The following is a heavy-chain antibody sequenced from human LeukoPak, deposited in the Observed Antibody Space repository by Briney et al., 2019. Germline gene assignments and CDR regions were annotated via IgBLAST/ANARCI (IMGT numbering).Heavy chain of an antibody. CDR2: ISYDGSNK. Sequence: GGSLRLSCAASGFTFSSYGMHWVRQAPGKGLEWVAVISYDGSNKYYADSVKGRFTISRDNSKNTLYLQMNSLRAEDTAVYYCAKDGSSGWYEYFDSWGQGTLVTVSS. V-gene: IGHV3-30*18. CDR1: GFTFSSYG. CDR3: AKDGSSGWYEYFDS. J-gene: IGHJ4*02. D-gene: IGHD6-19*01.